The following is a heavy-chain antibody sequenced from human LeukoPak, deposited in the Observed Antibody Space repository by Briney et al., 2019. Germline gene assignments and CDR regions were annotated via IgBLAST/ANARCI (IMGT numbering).Heavy chain of an antibody. D-gene: IGHD4-17*01. J-gene: IGHJ4*02. V-gene: IGHV4-34*01. CDR2: INHSGST. CDR3: ARYGDYDGGY. Sequence: SETLSLTCAVYGGSFSGYYWSWIRQPPGKGLEWIGEINHSGSTNYNPSLKSRVTISVDTSKNQFSLKLSSVTAADTAMYYCARYGDYDGGYWGQGTLVTVSS. CDR1: GGSFSGYY.